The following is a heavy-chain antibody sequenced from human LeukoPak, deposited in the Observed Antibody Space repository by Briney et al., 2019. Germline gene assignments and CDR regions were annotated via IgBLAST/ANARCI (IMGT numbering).Heavy chain of an antibody. Sequence: PSETLSLTCTVSGGSISSYYWSWIRQPPGRGLEWIWYIYSSGTTNYNPSPKSRVTISVDTSKSQFSLKLSSVTAADTAVYYCARGPTKNYFDSWGQGTVVTVSS. CDR3: ARGPTKNYFDS. J-gene: IGHJ4*02. CDR2: IYSSGTT. CDR1: GGSISSYY. V-gene: IGHV4-59*01.